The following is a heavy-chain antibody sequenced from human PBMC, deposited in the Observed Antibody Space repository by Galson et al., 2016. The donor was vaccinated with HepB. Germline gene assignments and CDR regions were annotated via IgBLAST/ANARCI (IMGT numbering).Heavy chain of an antibody. Sequence: LRLSCAASGFTFSSYAMSWVRQAPGKGLEWVSAISGSGGSTYYADSVKGRFTISRDNSKNTLYLQMNSLRAEDTAVYYCAKDYRPYYYGSGRSPFDYWGQGTLVTVSS. CDR3: AKDYRPYYYGSGRSPFDY. J-gene: IGHJ4*02. D-gene: IGHD3-10*01. V-gene: IGHV3-23*01. CDR1: GFTFSSYA. CDR2: ISGSGGST.